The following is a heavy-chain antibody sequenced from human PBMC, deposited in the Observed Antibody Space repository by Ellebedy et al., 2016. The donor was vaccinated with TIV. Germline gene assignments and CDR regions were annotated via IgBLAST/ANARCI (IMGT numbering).Heavy chain of an antibody. V-gene: IGHV3-48*02. D-gene: IGHD6-13*01. Sequence: GESLKISCAASGFTFSSYSMTWVRQAPGKGLEWVSYISSSSGTIYYADSVRGRFTISRDNAKNSLYLQMSRLTDEDTAVYYCARDPQSIAATGTDFAYYYYGMDVWGQGTTVTVSS. CDR2: ISSSSGTI. CDR3: ARDPQSIAATGTDFAYYYYGMDV. J-gene: IGHJ6*02. CDR1: GFTFSSYS.